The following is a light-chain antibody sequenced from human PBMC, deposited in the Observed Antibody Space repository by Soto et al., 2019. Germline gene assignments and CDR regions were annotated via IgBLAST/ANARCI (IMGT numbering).Light chain of an antibody. J-gene: IGKJ1*01. Sequence: DIQMTQSPSSLSASVGDRVTITCRASQSIITYLNWYQQKPGKAPKLLIYAASSLQSGVPSRFSGSGSGTDFTLTISSLQPADFATYYCQQAYSSPRTLGQGTKVDIK. CDR2: AAS. CDR3: QQAYSSPRT. CDR1: QSIITY. V-gene: IGKV1-39*01.